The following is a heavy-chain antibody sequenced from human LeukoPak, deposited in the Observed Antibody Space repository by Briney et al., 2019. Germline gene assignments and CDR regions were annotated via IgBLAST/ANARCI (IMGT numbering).Heavy chain of an antibody. CDR3: TRGHYDFWSGNAEEHNWFDP. V-gene: IGHV3-49*03. CDR1: GFTFGDYA. Sequence: PGGSLRLSCTASGFTFGDYAMSWFRQAPGKGLEWVGFIRSKAYGGTTEYAASVKGRFTISRDDSKSIAYLQMNSLKTEDTAVYYCTRGHYDFWSGNAEEHNWFDPWGQGTLVTVSS. CDR2: IRSKAYGGTT. J-gene: IGHJ5*02. D-gene: IGHD3-3*01.